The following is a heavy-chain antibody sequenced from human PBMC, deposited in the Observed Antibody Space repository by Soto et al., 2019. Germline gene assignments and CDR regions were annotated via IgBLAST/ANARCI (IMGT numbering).Heavy chain of an antibody. D-gene: IGHD1-26*01. CDR3: AREMGRFRGVNNWFDP. Sequence: QVQLVESGGGVVQPGRSLRLSCAASGFTFSTYAMHWVRQAPGKGLEWVGVISYDGSSKYYADSVKGRFAISRDNSGNTLSLQINSLRAEDTAVYYCAREMGRFRGVNNWFDPWGQGTLVTVSS. V-gene: IGHV3-30*09. CDR1: GFTFSTYA. J-gene: IGHJ5*02. CDR2: ISYDGSSK.